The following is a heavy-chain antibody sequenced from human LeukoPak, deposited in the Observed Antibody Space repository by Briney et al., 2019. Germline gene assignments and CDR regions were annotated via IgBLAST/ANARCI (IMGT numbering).Heavy chain of an antibody. CDR2: ISGSGGST. Sequence: PGGSLRLSCAASGLTFSSYAMSWVRQAPGKGLEWVSGISGSGGSTYYADSVKGRFTISRDNPKNTLYLQMNSLRAEDTAVYYCAKGMEDLDYWGQGTLVTVSS. D-gene: IGHD1-1*01. V-gene: IGHV3-23*01. J-gene: IGHJ4*02. CDR3: AKGMEDLDY. CDR1: GLTFSSYA.